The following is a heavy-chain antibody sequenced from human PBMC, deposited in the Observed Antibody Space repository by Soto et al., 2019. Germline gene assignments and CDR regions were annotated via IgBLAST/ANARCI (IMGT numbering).Heavy chain of an antibody. V-gene: IGHV3-23*01. D-gene: IGHD1-26*01. CDR1: GFTFTGFA. CDR2: ISGSGGST. CDR3: AKTPSISGSYYFDY. Sequence: EVQLLESGGGLVQPGGSRGLSWAAFGFTFTGFAMGWVRQAPGKGWGGVSAISGSGGSTSYAVPVKGRFTISRDNAKNTLYLQMNSLRAEDTAVYYCAKTPSISGSYYFDYWGQGTLVTVSS. J-gene: IGHJ4*02.